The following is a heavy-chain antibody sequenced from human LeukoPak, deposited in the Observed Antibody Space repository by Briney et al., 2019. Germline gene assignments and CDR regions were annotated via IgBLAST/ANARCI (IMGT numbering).Heavy chain of an antibody. Sequence: SETLSLTCTVSGGSISSYYWSWIRQPAGKGLEWIGRIYTSGSTNYNPSLKSRVTMSVDTSKNQFSLKLSSVTAADTAVYYCARAYCGGDCYSYYFDYWGQGTLVTVSS. CDR1: GGSISSYY. D-gene: IGHD2-21*01. CDR3: ARAYCGGDCYSYYFDY. V-gene: IGHV4-4*07. J-gene: IGHJ4*02. CDR2: IYTSGST.